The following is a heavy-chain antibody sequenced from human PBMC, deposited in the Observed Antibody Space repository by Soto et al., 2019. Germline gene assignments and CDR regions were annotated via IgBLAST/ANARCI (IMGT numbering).Heavy chain of an antibody. CDR2: IYYSGST. V-gene: IGHV4-59*01. D-gene: IGHD3-3*01. J-gene: IGHJ4*02. CDR3: ARANFGYYDFWSGTQTGTIFDY. Sequence: PSETRCLTCTVSGGSISSYYWSWIRQPPGKGLEWIGYIYYSGSTNHNPSLKSRVTISVDTSKNQFSLKLSSVTAADTAVYYCARANFGYYDFWSGTQTGTIFDYWGQGTLVTVSS. CDR1: GGSISSYY.